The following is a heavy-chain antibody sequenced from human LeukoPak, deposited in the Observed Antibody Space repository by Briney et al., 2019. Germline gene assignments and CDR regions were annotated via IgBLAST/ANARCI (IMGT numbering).Heavy chain of an antibody. CDR1: GGSISSSSYY. J-gene: IGHJ4*02. CDR3: ASSLHWGSWYFDY. Sequence: PSETLSLTCTVSGGSISSSSYYWGWIRQPPGKGLEWIGSIYYSGSTYHNPSLKSRVTISVDTSKNQFSLKLSSVTAADTAVYYCASSLHWGSWYFDYWGQGTLVTVSS. V-gene: IGHV4-39*07. CDR2: IYYSGST. D-gene: IGHD7-27*01.